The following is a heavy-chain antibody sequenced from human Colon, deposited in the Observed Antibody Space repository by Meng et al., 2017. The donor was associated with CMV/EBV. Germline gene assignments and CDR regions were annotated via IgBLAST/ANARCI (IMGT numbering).Heavy chain of an antibody. J-gene: IGHJ4*02. V-gene: IGHV4-34*01. D-gene: IGHD6-19*01. CDR2: INHSGST. Sequence: SETLSLTCAVYGGSFSGYYWSWIRQPPGKGLEWIGEINHSGSTNYNPSLKRRVTISVDTSKNQFSLKLRSVTAADTAVYYCARASWRVQGEEDYWGQGTLVTVSS. CDR1: GGSFSGYY. CDR3: ARASWRVQGEEDY.